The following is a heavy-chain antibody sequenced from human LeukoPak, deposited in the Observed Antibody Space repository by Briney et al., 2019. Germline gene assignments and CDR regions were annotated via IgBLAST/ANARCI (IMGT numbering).Heavy chain of an antibody. CDR2: ISTSSSYI. J-gene: IGHJ3*02. CDR3: ARDPGTTQTLHDAFDI. CDR1: GFTVSGNY. V-gene: IGHV3-21*01. D-gene: IGHD1-7*01. Sequence: GGSLRLSCAVSGFTVSGNYMSWVRQAPGKGLEWVSFISTSSSYIYYADSVKGRFTISRDNARNSLYLQMNSLRAEDTAVYYCARDPGTTQTLHDAFDIWGQGTMVTVSS.